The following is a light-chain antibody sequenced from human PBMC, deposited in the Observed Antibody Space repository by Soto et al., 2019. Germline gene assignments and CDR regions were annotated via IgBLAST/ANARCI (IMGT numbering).Light chain of an antibody. CDR2: YAS. CDR3: QQYNSWPPGAT. J-gene: IGKJ3*01. V-gene: IGKV3-15*01. Sequence: DIVMTQSPATLSVSPGERATLSCRASLTVSNNLAWYQQKPGQAPRLLIYYASTRATGIPDRFSGSGSVKDFTLTITSVQSEDVAVYYCQQYNSWPPGATFGRGTRVDIK. CDR1: LTVSNN.